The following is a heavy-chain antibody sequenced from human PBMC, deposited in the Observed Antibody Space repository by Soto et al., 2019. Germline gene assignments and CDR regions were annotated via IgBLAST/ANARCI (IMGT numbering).Heavy chain of an antibody. D-gene: IGHD3-3*01. CDR3: GREAARYDLGVAHVCDY. CDR2: ISSSGSTI. J-gene: IGHJ4*02. Sequence: QVQLVESGGGLVKPGGSLRLSCAASGFTFSDYYMSWIRQAPGKGLEWVSYISSSGSTIYYADSVKGRFTISRDNAKTHLILKLNGLEAGDPAVYYWGREAARYDLGVAHVCDYWAQEPLVTVPP. CDR1: GFTFSDYY. V-gene: IGHV3-11*01.